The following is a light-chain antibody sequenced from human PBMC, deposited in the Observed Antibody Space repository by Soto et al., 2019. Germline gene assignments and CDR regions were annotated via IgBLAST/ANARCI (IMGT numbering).Light chain of an antibody. Sequence: EIVLTQSPATLSLSPGERATLSCRASQSVSSYLAWYQQKRGQAPRLLIYDASNRATGIPARFSGSGSGTDFSLTTSSLEPEDFAVYYCQQRSSWPLTFGGGTKVEIK. J-gene: IGKJ4*01. V-gene: IGKV3-11*01. CDR3: QQRSSWPLT. CDR1: QSVSSY. CDR2: DAS.